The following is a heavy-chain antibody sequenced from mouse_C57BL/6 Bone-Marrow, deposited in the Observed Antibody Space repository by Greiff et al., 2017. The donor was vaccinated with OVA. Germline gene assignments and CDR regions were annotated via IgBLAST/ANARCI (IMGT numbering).Heavy chain of an antibody. Sequence: QVQLQQPGAELVRPGSSVKLSCKASGYTFTSYWMDWVKQRPGQGLEWIGNIYPSDSETHYNQKFKDKATLTVDKSSSTAYLQLSSLTSEDSAVYFCVFYGSGDDYCGQGTPLTVSS. D-gene: IGHD1-1*01. CDR2: IYPSDSET. CDR1: GYTFTSYW. J-gene: IGHJ2*01. CDR3: VFYGSGDDY. V-gene: IGHV1-61*01.